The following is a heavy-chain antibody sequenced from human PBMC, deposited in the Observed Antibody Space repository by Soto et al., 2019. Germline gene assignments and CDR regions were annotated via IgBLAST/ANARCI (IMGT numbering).Heavy chain of an antibody. CDR1: GFTFSSYS. Sequence: PGGSLRLSCAASGFTFSSYSMNWVRQAPGKGLEWVSSISSSSSYIYYADSVKGRFTISRDNAKNSLYLQMNSLRAEDTAVYYCARDIREVFLEWLLFLRWMDVWGKGTTVSGSS. D-gene: IGHD3-3*01. CDR2: ISSSSSYI. J-gene: IGHJ6*04. V-gene: IGHV3-21*01. CDR3: ARDIREVFLEWLLFLRWMDV.